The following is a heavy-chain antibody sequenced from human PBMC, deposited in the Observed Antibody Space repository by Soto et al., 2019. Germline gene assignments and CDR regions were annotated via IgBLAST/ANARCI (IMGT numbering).Heavy chain of an antibody. CDR3: ASSQSVLSGFDY. CDR1: GFTFSSYA. Sequence: QVQLVESGGGVVQPGRSLRLSCAASGFTFSSYAMHWVRQAPGKGLEWVAVISYDGSNKYYADSVKGRFTISRDNSKNTVYLQMNSLRAEDTAVYYCASSQSVLSGFDYWGQGTLVTVSS. J-gene: IGHJ4*02. V-gene: IGHV3-30-3*01. D-gene: IGHD3-16*01. CDR2: ISYDGSNK.